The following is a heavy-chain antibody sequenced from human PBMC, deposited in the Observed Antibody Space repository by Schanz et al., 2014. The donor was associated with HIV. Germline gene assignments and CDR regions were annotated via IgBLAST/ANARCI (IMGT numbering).Heavy chain of an antibody. Sequence: QVHLVESGGGVVQPGKSLRLSCAASGFTFRNYGIHWVRQAPGKGLSWVAVIWFDGTQKIYADSVKGRFTISRDDSANTVHLQMSSVRAEDTAVYYCANSGYCTNGICYTRGDGMDVWGQGTTVTVSS. D-gene: IGHD2-8*01. CDR3: ANSGYCTNGICYTRGDGMDV. CDR2: IWFDGTQK. J-gene: IGHJ6*02. V-gene: IGHV3-33*03. CDR1: GFTFRNYG.